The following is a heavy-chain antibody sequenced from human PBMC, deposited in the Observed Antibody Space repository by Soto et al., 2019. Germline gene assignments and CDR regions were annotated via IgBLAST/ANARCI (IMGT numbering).Heavy chain of an antibody. D-gene: IGHD6-19*01. CDR2: ITVNFGNT. CDR3: GRGLGGGWYYFDY. J-gene: IGHJ4*02. CDR1: GYTFINYG. V-gene: IGHV1-18*01. Sequence: ASVKVSCKASGYTFINYGIGWVRQAPGQGLEWMGWITVNFGNTNYPQKFQGRVTMTTDTSTSTAYMELRSLTFDDTAVYYCGRGLGGGWYYFDYWGPGTLVTVSS.